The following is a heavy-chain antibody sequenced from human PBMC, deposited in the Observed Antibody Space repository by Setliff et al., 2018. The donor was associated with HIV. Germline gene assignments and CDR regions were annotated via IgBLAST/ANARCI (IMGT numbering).Heavy chain of an antibody. D-gene: IGHD3-22*01. CDR2: MNPNSGNT. Sequence: KASGYTFTNHDINWVRQATGQGLEWMGWMNPNSGNTGYAQKFQGRVTITADESTSTAYMELSSLRSEDTAVYYCAATYYYDSSGLHGSDYWGQGTLVTVSS. CDR1: GYTFTNHD. J-gene: IGHJ4*02. V-gene: IGHV1-8*03. CDR3: AATYYYDSSGLHGSDY.